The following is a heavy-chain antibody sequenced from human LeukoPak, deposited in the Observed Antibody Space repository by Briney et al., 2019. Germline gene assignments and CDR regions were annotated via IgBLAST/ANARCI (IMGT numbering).Heavy chain of an antibody. CDR1: GGSFSGYY. CDR2: IYTSGST. Sequence: SETLSLTCAVYGGSFSGYYWSWTRQPAGKGLEWIGRIYTSGSTNYNPSLKSRVTMSVDTSKNQFSLKLSSVTAADTAVYYCARSAGRWFDPWGQGTLVTVSS. CDR3: ARSAGRWFDP. J-gene: IGHJ5*02. V-gene: IGHV4-59*10.